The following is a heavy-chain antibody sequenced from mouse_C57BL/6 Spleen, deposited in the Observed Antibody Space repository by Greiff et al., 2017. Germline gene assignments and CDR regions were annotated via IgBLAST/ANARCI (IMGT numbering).Heavy chain of an antibody. CDR1: GYTFTSYW. V-gene: IGHV1-64*01. CDR3: ARTGDYDVRRYFDY. J-gene: IGHJ2*01. Sequence: VQLQQSGAELVKPGASVKLSCKASGYTFTSYWMHWVKQRPGQGLEWIGMIHPNSGSTNYNEKFKSKATLTVDKSSSTAYMQLSSLTSEDSAVYYCARTGDYDVRRYFDYWGQGTTLTVSS. CDR2: IHPNSGST. D-gene: IGHD2-4*01.